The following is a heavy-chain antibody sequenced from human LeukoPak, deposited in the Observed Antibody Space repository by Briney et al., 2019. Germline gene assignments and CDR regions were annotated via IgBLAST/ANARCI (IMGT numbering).Heavy chain of an antibody. J-gene: IGHJ4*02. D-gene: IGHD1-26*01. Sequence: ASVKVSCKASGYAFTGYYMHWVRQAPGQGLEWMGWINPNSGVTNYAQKFQGRVTMTRDTSISTAYMELTSLRSDDTAVYYCARGRLVGASRGSLFDYWGQGTLVTVSS. CDR3: ARGRLVGASRGSLFDY. CDR2: INPNSGVT. CDR1: GYAFTGYY. V-gene: IGHV1-2*02.